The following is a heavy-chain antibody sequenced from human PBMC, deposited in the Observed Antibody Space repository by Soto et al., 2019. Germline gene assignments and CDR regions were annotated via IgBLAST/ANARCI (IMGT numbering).Heavy chain of an antibody. Sequence: PSETLSLTCSVSGGSISSADHYWTWIRQPPGKGLGWMGYIYNSGNTHYNPSLKSRITISIDTSTNRFSLHLTSVTAADTAVYLSARLRWETEKNYFDPWGQGDLVTVS. CDR1: GGSISSADHY. V-gene: IGHV4-30-4*01. D-gene: IGHD4-17*01. J-gene: IGHJ5*02. CDR3: ARLRWETEKNYFDP. CDR2: IYNSGNT.